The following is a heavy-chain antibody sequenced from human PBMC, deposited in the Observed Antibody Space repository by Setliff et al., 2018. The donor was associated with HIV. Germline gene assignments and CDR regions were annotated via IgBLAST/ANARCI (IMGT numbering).Heavy chain of an antibody. CDR2: IYTNGST. CDR3: ARAYYSSGSDDY. D-gene: IGHD6-19*01. CDR1: GASINSGSYY. Sequence: PSETLSLTCSVSGASINSGSYYWSWIRQPAGKGLEWIGHIYTNGSTNFNPSLKSRVTISLDTSKNQFSLRLRSVTAADTAFYYCARAYYSSGSDDYWGQGTLVTVSS. V-gene: IGHV4-61*09. J-gene: IGHJ4*02.